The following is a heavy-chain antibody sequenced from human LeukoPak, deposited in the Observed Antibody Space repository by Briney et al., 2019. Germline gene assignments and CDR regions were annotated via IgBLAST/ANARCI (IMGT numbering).Heavy chain of an antibody. D-gene: IGHD6-19*01. J-gene: IGHJ4*02. CDR3: ARTLGYRIAVAGTGLYFDY. CDR2: IYTSGST. Sequence: SQTLSLTCTVSGGSISSGSYYWSWIRQPAGKGLEWIGRIYTSGSTNYNPSLKSRVTISVDTSKNQFSLKLSSVTAAGTAVYYCARTLGYRIAVAGTGLYFDYWGQGTLVTVSS. V-gene: IGHV4-61*02. CDR1: GGSISSGSYY.